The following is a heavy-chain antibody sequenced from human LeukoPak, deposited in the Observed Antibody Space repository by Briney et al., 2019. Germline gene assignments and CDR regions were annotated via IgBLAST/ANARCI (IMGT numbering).Heavy chain of an antibody. CDR1: GGSVSNTNYY. CDR2: IYYSGST. D-gene: IGHD5-18*01. CDR3: ARDDTAMPSN. J-gene: IGHJ4*02. V-gene: IGHV4-61*01. Sequence: SETLSLTCTISGGSVSNTNYYWSWIRQPPGKGLEWIGHIYYSGSTNYNPSLKNRVTISLDTSKNQFSLKLSSVTAADTAVYYCARDDTAMPSNWGQGTLVTVSS.